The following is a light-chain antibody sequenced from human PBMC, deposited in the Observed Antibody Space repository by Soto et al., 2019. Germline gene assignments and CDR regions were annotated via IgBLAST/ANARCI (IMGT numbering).Light chain of an antibody. Sequence: QSVLTQPASVSGSPGQSITISCTGTSSDVGGYNYVSWYQQHPGKAPKLMIYDVSNRPSGVSNRFSGSKSGNTASLTISGLQAEDEADYYCSSYTSSGTSNYVFGTGTKVTVL. V-gene: IGLV2-14*01. J-gene: IGLJ1*01. CDR3: SSYTSSGTSNYV. CDR2: DVS. CDR1: SSDVGGYNY.